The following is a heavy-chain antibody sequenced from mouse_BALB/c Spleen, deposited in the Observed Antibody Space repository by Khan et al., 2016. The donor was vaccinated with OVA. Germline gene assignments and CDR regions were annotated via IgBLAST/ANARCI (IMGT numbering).Heavy chain of an antibody. CDR3: ARRFITTVVAEGYAMDY. CDR2: IYPGDGDT. J-gene: IGHJ4*01. CDR1: GYAFSSYW. V-gene: IGHV1-80*01. Sequence: VQLQESGAELVRPGSSVKISCKASGYAFSSYWMNWVKQRPGQGLEWIGQIYPGDGDTNYNGKFKGKATLTADKSSSTAYMQLSSLTSEDSAVYFCARRFITTVVAEGYAMDYWGQGTSVTVSS. D-gene: IGHD1-1*01.